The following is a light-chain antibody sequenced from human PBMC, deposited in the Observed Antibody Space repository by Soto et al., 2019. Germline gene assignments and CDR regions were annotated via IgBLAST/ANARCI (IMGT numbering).Light chain of an antibody. CDR2: GTS. CDR1: QTVSSTY. CDR3: QLYGSSPLYS. V-gene: IGKV3-20*01. J-gene: IGKJ2*01. Sequence: EIVLTQSPGTLSLSPGERATLSCRTSQTVSSTYLAWYQQKRGQAPRLLIYGTSNRATGIPDRFSGSGSGTAFSLTISRLEPEDFAVYHCQLYGSSPLYSFAQGTELEIK.